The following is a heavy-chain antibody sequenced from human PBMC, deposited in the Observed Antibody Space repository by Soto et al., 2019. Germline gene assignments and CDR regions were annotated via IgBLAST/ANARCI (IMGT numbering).Heavy chain of an antibody. Sequence: QVQLQESGPGLVKPSQTLSLTCTFSGGSISSGGYYWNWIRQHPGKGLEWIGYIYYSGSTYYNPDLKSRVTISVNTSKTQFALKLSSVTAAETAVYYCARDGFPTSYYDNTVYYKKWFAPWGQGPLVTVS. CDR3: ARDGFPTSYYDNTVYYKKWFAP. J-gene: IGHJ5*02. V-gene: IGHV4-31*03. D-gene: IGHD3-22*01. CDR2: IYYSGST. CDR1: GGSISSGGYY.